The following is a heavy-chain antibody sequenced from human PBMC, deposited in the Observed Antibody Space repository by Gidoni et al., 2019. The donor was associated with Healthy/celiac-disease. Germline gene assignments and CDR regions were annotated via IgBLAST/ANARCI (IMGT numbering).Heavy chain of an antibody. CDR1: GFTFSSYA. D-gene: IGHD6-13*01. CDR2: ISYDGSNK. J-gene: IGHJ6*03. V-gene: IGHV3-30*01. Sequence: QVQLVESGGGVVQPGRSLRLSCAASGFTFSSYAMHWVRQAPGKGLEWVAVISYDGSNKYYADSVKGRFTISRDNSKNTLYLQMNSLRAEDTAVYYCARDNPGIAAAGFVYYYMDVWGKGTTVTVSS. CDR3: ARDNPGIAAAGFVYYYMDV.